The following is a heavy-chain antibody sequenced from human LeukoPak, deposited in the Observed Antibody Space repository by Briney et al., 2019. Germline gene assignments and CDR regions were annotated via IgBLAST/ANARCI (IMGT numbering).Heavy chain of an antibody. CDR3: ARDYYGSGSYDWFDP. V-gene: IGHV3-7*03. J-gene: IGHJ5*02. CDR2: IKQDGSEK. D-gene: IGHD3-10*01. Sequence: PGGSLRLSCAASGFTFSSYWMSWVRQAPGKGLEWVANIKQDGSEKYYVDSVKGRFTISRDNAKNSLYLQMNSLRAEDTAVYYCARDYYGSGSYDWFDPWGQGTLVTVSS. CDR1: GFTFSSYW.